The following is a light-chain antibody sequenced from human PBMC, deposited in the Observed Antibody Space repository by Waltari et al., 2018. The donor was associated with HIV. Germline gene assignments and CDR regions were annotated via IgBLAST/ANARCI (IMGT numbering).Light chain of an antibody. CDR3: CSYGGTYLFWI. CDR2: GVN. J-gene: IGLJ2*01. CDR1: SRYLNDDPN. V-gene: IGLV2-11*01. Sequence: QSALTQPRSVSGSPGQSVTISCTASSRYLNDDPNVPCYQHHAGKAPKLIIFGVNQRPSGVPDRFSGSKSGSTASLTISGLQAEDEGHYYCCSYGGTYLFWIFGGGTQLTVL.